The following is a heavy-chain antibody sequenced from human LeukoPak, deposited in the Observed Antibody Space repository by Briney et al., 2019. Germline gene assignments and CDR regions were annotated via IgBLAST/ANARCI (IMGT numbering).Heavy chain of an antibody. CDR3: ARDNMVRGILSFDP. CDR2: IIPIFGTA. Sequence: GSSVKVSCKASGGTCSSYAISWVRQAPGQGLEWMGGIIPIFGTANYAQKFQGRVTITADKSTSTAYMELSSLRSEDTAAYYCARDNMVRGILSFDPWGQGTLVTVSS. CDR1: GGTCSSYA. J-gene: IGHJ5*02. V-gene: IGHV1-69*06. D-gene: IGHD3-10*01.